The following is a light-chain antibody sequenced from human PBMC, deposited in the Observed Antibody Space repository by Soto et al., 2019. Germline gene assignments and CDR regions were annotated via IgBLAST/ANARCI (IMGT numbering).Light chain of an antibody. Sequence: QSVLTQPASVSGSPGHSITISCTGTSSDVGGYNYDSWYQHHPGKAPKLMIYDVSNRPSGVSNRFSGSKSGNTASLTISGLQPEDEADYYCSSYTTSNTRQIVFGTGTKVT. J-gene: IGLJ1*01. CDR1: SSDVGGYNY. CDR2: DVS. V-gene: IGLV2-14*03. CDR3: SSYTTSNTRQIV.